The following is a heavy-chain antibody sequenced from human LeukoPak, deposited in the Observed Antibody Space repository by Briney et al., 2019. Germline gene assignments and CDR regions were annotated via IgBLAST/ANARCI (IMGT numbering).Heavy chain of an antibody. CDR1: GGSISSGGYS. D-gene: IGHD3-22*01. CDR3: ARVLDFYDSSGFYYGPFDP. J-gene: IGHJ5*02. CDR2: IYHRGST. Sequence: SETLSLTCAVSGGSISSGGYSWSWIRQPPGKGLEWIGCIYHRGSTYYNPSLKSRVSMSADRPKNQFSLKLISVTAADTAVYYCARVLDFYDSSGFYYGPFDPWGQGTLVTVSS. V-gene: IGHV4-30-2*01.